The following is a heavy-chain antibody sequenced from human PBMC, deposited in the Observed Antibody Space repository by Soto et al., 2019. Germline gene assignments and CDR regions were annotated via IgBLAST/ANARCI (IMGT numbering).Heavy chain of an antibody. Sequence: QVQLVESGGGVVQPGRSLRLSCAASGFTFSSYAMHWVRQAPGKGLEWVAVISYDGSNKYYADSVKGRFTISRDNSKNTLYLQMNSLRAEDTAVYYCARGVRGVIPGVGSLGYWGQGTLVTVSS. CDR2: ISYDGSNK. J-gene: IGHJ4*02. D-gene: IGHD3-10*02. V-gene: IGHV3-30-3*01. CDR3: ARGVRGVIPGVGSLGY. CDR1: GFTFSSYA.